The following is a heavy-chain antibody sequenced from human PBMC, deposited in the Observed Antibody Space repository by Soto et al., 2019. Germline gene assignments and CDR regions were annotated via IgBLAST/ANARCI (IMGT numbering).Heavy chain of an antibody. J-gene: IGHJ4*02. Sequence: SVKVSCKASGYTFTSYGVSWVRQARGQGLEWIGWIVVCSGNTNYAQKFQERVTITRDMSTSTAYMELSSLRSGDTAVYYCAADRTYYYDSSGPKGLDYWGQGTLVTVSS. CDR1: GYTFTSYG. D-gene: IGHD3-22*01. CDR2: IVVCSGNT. V-gene: IGHV1-58*01. CDR3: AADRTYYYDSSGPKGLDY.